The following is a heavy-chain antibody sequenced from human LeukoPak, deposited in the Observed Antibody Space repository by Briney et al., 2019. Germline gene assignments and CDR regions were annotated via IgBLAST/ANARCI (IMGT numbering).Heavy chain of an antibody. CDR1: GYTFTSYW. CDR2: IYPGDSDT. Sequence: AGESLKISCKGSGYTFTSYWIGWVRQMPGKGLEWMGIIYPGDSDTRYSPSFQGQVTISADRSISTAYLQWSSLKASDTAMYYCARQDFLNYYDSSGRNAFDIWGQGTMVTVSS. J-gene: IGHJ3*02. CDR3: ARQDFLNYYDSSGRNAFDI. V-gene: IGHV5-51*01. D-gene: IGHD3-22*01.